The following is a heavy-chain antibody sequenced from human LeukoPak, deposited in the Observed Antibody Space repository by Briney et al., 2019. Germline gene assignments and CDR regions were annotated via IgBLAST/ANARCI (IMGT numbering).Heavy chain of an antibody. D-gene: IGHD3-22*01. CDR3: ARVGSDSSGRFDY. CDR1: GFTLSYYY. J-gene: IGHJ4*02. CDR2: ICSRGSII. V-gene: IGHV3-11*04. Sequence: GESMTLACAAAGFTLSYYYMTCIRLAAGRGLEWVAYICSRGSIIYYADSVKGRLIISRDTAQNPLYLQIKGLRAEDTGVCFCARVGSDSSGRFDYWGQGTLVTVSP.